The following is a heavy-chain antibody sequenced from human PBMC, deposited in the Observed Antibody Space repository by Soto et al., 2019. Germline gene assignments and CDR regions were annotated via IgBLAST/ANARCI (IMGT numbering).Heavy chain of an antibody. V-gene: IGHV3-15*01. CDR3: ARGARYYDFWSGNYYYYGMDV. D-gene: IGHD3-3*01. Sequence: PGGSLRLSCAASGFTFSNAWMSWVRQAPGKGLEWVGRIKSKTDGGTTDYAAPVKGRFTISRDDSKNTLYLQMNSLKTEDTAVYYCARGARYYDFWSGNYYYYGMDVWGQGTTVTVSS. CDR1: GFTFSNAW. CDR2: IKSKTDGGTT. J-gene: IGHJ6*02.